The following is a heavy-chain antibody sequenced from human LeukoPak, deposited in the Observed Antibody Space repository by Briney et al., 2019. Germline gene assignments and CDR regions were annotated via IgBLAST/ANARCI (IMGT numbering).Heavy chain of an antibody. J-gene: IGHJ4*02. Sequence: PGGSLRLSSKHSVYGFNNAWVRCGCQAPGVGLEWVGRIKSKTDGGTTDYAAPVKGRFTISRDESKDTLYLQMNSLKTGARDVNSRITATGWSGTYYNYWGQGTLVTVSS. D-gene: IGHD3-3*01. CDR1: VYGFNNAW. CDR3: ITATGWSGTYYNY. CDR2: IKSKTDGGTT. V-gene: IGHV3-15*01.